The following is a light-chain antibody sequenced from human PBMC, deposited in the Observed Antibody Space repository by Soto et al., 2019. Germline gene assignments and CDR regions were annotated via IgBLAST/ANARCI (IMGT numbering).Light chain of an antibody. Sequence: EIVLTQSPGTLSLSPGERATLSCRASQSVNNSYLAWYQQKPGQAPRLLIYGAATRATGIPETFSGSGSGTDFILTISRLEPEDFAVYYCQPYGSSPPFTFGQGTRLEIK. CDR2: GAA. J-gene: IGKJ5*01. CDR3: QPYGSSPPFT. CDR1: QSVNNSY. V-gene: IGKV3-20*01.